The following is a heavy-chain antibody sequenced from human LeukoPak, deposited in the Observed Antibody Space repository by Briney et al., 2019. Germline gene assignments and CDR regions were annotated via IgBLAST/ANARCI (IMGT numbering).Heavy chain of an antibody. Sequence: GGSLRLSCAASGFPFSSYFMNWVRQAPGKGLEWVSYISSSGSTIYYADSVKGRFTISGDNAKNSLYLQMNSLRAEDTAVYYCAELGITMIGGVWGKGTTVTISS. CDR3: AELGITMIGGV. CDR2: ISSSGSTI. CDR1: GFPFSSYF. J-gene: IGHJ6*04. V-gene: IGHV3-48*04. D-gene: IGHD3-10*02.